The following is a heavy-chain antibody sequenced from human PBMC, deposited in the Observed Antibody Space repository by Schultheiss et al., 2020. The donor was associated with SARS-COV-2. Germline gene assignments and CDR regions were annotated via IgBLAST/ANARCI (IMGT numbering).Heavy chain of an antibody. V-gene: IGHV3-30*12. D-gene: IGHD2/OR15-2a*01. CDR1: GFTFSSYG. CDR3: ARDALGLSGIDYYYGMDV. Sequence: GGSLRLSCAASGFTFSSYGMHWVRQAPGKGLEWVAVISYDGSNKYYADSVKGRFTISRDNSKNTLYLQMNSLRAEDTAVYYCARDALGLSGIDYYYGMDVWGQGTTVTVSS. CDR2: ISYDGSNK. J-gene: IGHJ6*02.